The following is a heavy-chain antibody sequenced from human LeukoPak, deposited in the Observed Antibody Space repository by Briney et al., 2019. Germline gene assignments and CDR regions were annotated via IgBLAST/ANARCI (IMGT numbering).Heavy chain of an antibody. CDR1: GGSISSSSYY. CDR2: IYYSGST. D-gene: IGHD3-22*01. J-gene: IGHJ2*01. Sequence: SETLSLTCTVSGGSISSSSYYWGWIRQPPGKGLEWIGYIYYSGSTNYNPSLKSRVTISVDTSKNQFSLKLSSVTAADTAVYYCARARYYYDSSGYQADWYFDLWGRGTLVTVSS. CDR3: ARARYYYDSSGYQADWYFDL. V-gene: IGHV4-61*05.